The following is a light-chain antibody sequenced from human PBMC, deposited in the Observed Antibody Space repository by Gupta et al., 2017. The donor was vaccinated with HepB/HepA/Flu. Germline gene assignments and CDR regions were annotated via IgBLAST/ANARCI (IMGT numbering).Light chain of an antibody. V-gene: IGKV1-5*03. CDR2: KAS. J-gene: IGKJ2*01. CDR3: QQNNSSSGT. Sequence: DIQMTQSPSTLSASVGDRVTITCRASQSISSWLAWYQQKPGKAPKLLIYKASRVESGVPSRFSGSGSGTEFTLTISSLQPDDFATYYCQQNNSSSGTFGQGTKLEIK. CDR1: QSISSW.